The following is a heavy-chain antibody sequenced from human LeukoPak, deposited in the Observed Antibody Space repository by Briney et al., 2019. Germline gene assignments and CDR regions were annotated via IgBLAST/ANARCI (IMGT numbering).Heavy chain of an antibody. Sequence: GASVKVSCKVSGYTLTELSMHWVRQAPGKGLEWMGGFDPEDGETIYAQKFQGRVTMTRDTSTSTVYMDLSSLRSEDTAVYYCARDSSYWSFDYWGQGTLVTVSS. J-gene: IGHJ4*02. V-gene: IGHV1-24*01. CDR3: ARDSSYWSFDY. CDR1: GYTLTELS. CDR2: FDPEDGET. D-gene: IGHD6-13*01.